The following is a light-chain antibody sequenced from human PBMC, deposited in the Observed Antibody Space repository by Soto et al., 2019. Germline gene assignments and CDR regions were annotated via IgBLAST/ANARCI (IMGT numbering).Light chain of an antibody. CDR2: DAS. CDR1: QSVSSY. J-gene: IGKJ4*01. V-gene: IGKV3-11*01. CDR3: QQRSNWPLT. Sequence: ETVLTQSPATLSLSPGERATLSCRASQSVSSYLAWYQQKPGQAPRLPIYDASNRATGIPARFSGSGSGTDFTLTISSLEPADFQVYYCQQRSNWPLTLGGGTKVDIK.